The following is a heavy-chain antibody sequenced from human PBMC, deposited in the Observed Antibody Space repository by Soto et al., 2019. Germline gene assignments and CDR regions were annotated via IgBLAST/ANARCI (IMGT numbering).Heavy chain of an antibody. Sequence: SENLSLTCTVSGGSITRGGYYWSWIRQHPGKGLEWIGYIYNSGTTYYNPSLKSRVTISVDTSKNQFSLKLTSVTAADTAVYYCARGLITGSQYSGGWYYFDSWGQGTQVTVSS. J-gene: IGHJ4*02. CDR1: GGSITRGGYY. CDR2: IYNSGTT. CDR3: ARGLITGSQYSGGWYYFDS. D-gene: IGHD1-26*01. V-gene: IGHV4-31*03.